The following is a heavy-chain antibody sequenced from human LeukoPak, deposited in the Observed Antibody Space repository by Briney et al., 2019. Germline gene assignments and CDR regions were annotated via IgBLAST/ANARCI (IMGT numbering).Heavy chain of an antibody. Sequence: GASVEVSCKTSGYTFTGYFMHWVRQAPGQGLEWVGCFNPNSGDTHYGPKFQGRVTMTIDTSITTAYMELKRLTSDDTAVYYCARGWDSSGWVYYLDFWGQGTLVSVSS. CDR2: FNPNSGDT. CDR1: GYTFTGYF. J-gene: IGHJ4*02. D-gene: IGHD6-19*01. V-gene: IGHV1-2*02. CDR3: ARGWDSSGWVYYLDF.